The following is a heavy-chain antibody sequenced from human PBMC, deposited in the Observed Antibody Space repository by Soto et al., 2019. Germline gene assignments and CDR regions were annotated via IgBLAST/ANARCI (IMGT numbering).Heavy chain of an antibody. CDR2: IDPSDSYT. CDR1: GYSFTSYW. J-gene: IGHJ6*02. V-gene: IGHV5-10-1*01. Sequence: PGESLKISCKGSGYSFTSYWISWVRQMPGKGLEWMGRIDPSDSYTNYSPSFQGHVTISADKSISTAYLQWSSLKASDTAMYYCARTLITMVRQYGMDVWGQGTTVTVSS. D-gene: IGHD3-10*01. CDR3: ARTLITMVRQYGMDV.